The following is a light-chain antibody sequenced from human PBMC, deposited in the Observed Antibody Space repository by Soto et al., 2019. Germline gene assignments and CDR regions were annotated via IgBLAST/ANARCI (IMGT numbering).Light chain of an antibody. J-gene: IGLJ1*01. CDR2: GVT. Sequence: QSVLTQPASVSGSPGQSITISCTGTSSDIGAYNYVSWYQQYPGKAPKLMIYGVTNRPSGVSNRFSGSKTGNTASLTISGLQAENEADYYFFSHKSEDSHVFGTGTKVTVL. V-gene: IGLV2-14*01. CDR3: FSHKSEDSHV. CDR1: SSDIGAYNY.